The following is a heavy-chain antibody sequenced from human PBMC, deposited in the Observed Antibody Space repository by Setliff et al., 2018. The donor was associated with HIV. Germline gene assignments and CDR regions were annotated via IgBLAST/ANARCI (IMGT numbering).Heavy chain of an antibody. Sequence: SETLSLTCNVSGASISSYYWTWIRQSPGNRLEWLGYITDSGNTNYNPSLRRRVTISADTSKNQVSLRLNSVTAADTAHYFCVVYFGGNGGRGLWGQGTLVTVSS. CDR2: ITDSGNT. V-gene: IGHV4-59*01. D-gene: IGHD2-15*01. J-gene: IGHJ4*02. CDR1: GASISSYY. CDR3: VVYFGGNGGRGL.